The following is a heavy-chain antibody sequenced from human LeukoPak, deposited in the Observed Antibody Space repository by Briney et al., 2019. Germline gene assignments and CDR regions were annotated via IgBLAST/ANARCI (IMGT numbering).Heavy chain of an antibody. Sequence: GGSLRLSSAASGFTLSKSAMRWVRQAPGKRLERVAVISYDGTNKYYADSVKGRFTISRDNSKNTLYLQMHSLRPEDTAVYYCAREAAVAGFCMDVWGQGTTVTVSS. CDR1: GFTLSKSA. J-gene: IGHJ6*02. CDR3: AREAAVAGFCMDV. CDR2: ISYDGTNK. V-gene: IGHV3-30*04. D-gene: IGHD6-19*01.